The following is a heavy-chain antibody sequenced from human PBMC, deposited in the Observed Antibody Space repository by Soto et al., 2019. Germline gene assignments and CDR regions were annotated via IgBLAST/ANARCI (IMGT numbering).Heavy chain of an antibody. D-gene: IGHD3-22*01. J-gene: IGHJ4*02. Sequence: QVQLQQWGAGLLKPSETLSLTCAVYGGSFSGYYWSWIRQPPGKGLEWIGEINHSGSTNYNPSLKSRVTISVDTSKNQFSLKLSSVTAADTAVYYCARGLTTNYYDSSGYYRKKINYYFDYWGQGTLVTVSS. CDR1: GGSFSGYY. V-gene: IGHV4-34*01. CDR2: INHSGST. CDR3: ARGLTTNYYDSSGYYRKKINYYFDY.